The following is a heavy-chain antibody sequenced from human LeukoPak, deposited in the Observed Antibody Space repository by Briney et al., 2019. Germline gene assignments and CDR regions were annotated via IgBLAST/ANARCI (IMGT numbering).Heavy chain of an antibody. D-gene: IGHD2-15*01. V-gene: IGHV3-43D*03. CDR2: ISWDGGST. CDR1: GFTFDDYA. J-gene: IGHJ6*03. Sequence: GGSLRLSCAASGFTFDDYAMHWVRQAPGKGLEWVSLISWDGGSTYYADSVKGRFTISRDNSKNSLYLQMNSLRAEDTALYYCAKESSEHYYYYYMDVWGKGTTVTVSS. CDR3: AKESSEHYYYYYMDV.